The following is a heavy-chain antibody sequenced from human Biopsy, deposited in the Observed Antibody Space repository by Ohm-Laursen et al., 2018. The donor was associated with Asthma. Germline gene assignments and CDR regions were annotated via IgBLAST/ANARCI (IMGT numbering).Heavy chain of an antibody. CDR1: GGSMTPTSHY. Sequence: SDTPSLTCAVSGGSMTPTSHYWDWIRQAPGKGLEWIGYISYGGKTSYNPSLKNRVTISRNTSNNQFSLGLTSVTAADTAVYFCARRITIFGVVQKDHGMDAWGQGTTVIVSS. CDR3: ARRITIFGVVQKDHGMDA. CDR2: ISYGGKT. J-gene: IGHJ6*02. D-gene: IGHD3-3*01. V-gene: IGHV4-39*01.